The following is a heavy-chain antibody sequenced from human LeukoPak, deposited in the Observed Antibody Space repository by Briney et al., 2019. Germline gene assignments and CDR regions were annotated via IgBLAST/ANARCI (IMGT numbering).Heavy chain of an antibody. Sequence: PSETLSLTCTVSGGSISSGGYYWTWIRQHPGKGLEWIGYIYYSGSTNYNPSLKSRVTISVDTSKNQFSLKLSSVTAADTAVYYCARSATCDYWGQGTLVTVSS. CDR2: IYYSGST. CDR3: ARSATCDY. CDR1: GGSISSGGYY. V-gene: IGHV4-31*02. J-gene: IGHJ4*02.